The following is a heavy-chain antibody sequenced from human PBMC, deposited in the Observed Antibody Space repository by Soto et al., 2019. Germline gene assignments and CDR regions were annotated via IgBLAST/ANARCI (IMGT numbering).Heavy chain of an antibody. CDR2: IYWDDDK. CDR3: AHTPRAGQWFGELLFDP. D-gene: IGHD3-10*01. V-gene: IGHV2-5*02. J-gene: IGHJ5*02. Sequence: QITLKESGPTLVKPTQTLTLTCTFSGFSLSTSGVGVGWIRQPPGKALEWLALIYWDDDKRYSPSLKSRLTITKDTSKNQVVLTMTNMDPVDTATYYCAHTPRAGQWFGELLFDPWGQGTLVTVSS. CDR1: GFSLSTSGVG.